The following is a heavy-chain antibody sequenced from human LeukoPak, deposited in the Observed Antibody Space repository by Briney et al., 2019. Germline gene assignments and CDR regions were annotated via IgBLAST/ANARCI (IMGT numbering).Heavy chain of an antibody. D-gene: IGHD3-10*01. V-gene: IGHV4-59*01. J-gene: IGHJ2*01. CDR2: IYYSGST. Sequence: SETLSLTCTVSGGSIGSYYWSWIRQPPGKGLEWIGYIYYSGSTNYNPSLKSRVTISVDTSKNQFSLKLSSVTAADTAVYYCARVGGWHFDLWGRGTLVTVSS. CDR1: GGSIGSYY. CDR3: ARVGGWHFDL.